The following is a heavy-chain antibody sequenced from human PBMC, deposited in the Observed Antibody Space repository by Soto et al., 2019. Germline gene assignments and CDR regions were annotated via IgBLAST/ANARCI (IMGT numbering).Heavy chain of an antibody. V-gene: IGHV3-73*01. Sequence: EVLLVESGGGMVQPGGSLKLSCAASGFVFKDSSIHWVRQASGKGLEWVGRIRDRAYSYATAYAESVKGRFTISRDDSNNTAYLQMSGLKTEDTGIYYCTRLISAAHDYWGQGTLVTVSS. CDR1: GFVFKDSS. J-gene: IGHJ4*02. D-gene: IGHD3-10*01. CDR2: IRDRAYSYAT. CDR3: TRLISAAHDY.